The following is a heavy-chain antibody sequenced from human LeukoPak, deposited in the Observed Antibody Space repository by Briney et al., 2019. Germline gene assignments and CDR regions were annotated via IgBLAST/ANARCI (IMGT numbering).Heavy chain of an antibody. Sequence: ASVKVSCKASGYTFTSYYMHWVRQAPGQGLEWMGWMNPNSGNTGYAQKFQGRVTMTRNTSISTAYMELSRLRSDDTAVYYCARERIAVAGTTYYYYYGMDVWGQGTTVTVSS. CDR2: MNPNSGNT. CDR1: GYTFTSYY. V-gene: IGHV1-8*02. CDR3: ARERIAVAGTTYYYYYGMDV. D-gene: IGHD6-19*01. J-gene: IGHJ6*02.